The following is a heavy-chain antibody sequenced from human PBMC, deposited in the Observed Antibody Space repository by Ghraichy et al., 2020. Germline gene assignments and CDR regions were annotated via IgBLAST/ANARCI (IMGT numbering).Heavy chain of an antibody. CDR1: GFTFSSYW. CDR2: IKQDGSEK. J-gene: IGHJ2*01. D-gene: IGHD6-13*01. Sequence: GSLRLSCAASGFTFSSYWMSWVRQAPGKGLEWVANIKQDGSEKYYVDSVKGRFTISRDNAKNSLYLQMNSLRAEDTAVYYCARDHYAVRIAAAGYWYFDLWGRGTLVTVSS. V-gene: IGHV3-7*01. CDR3: ARDHYAVRIAAAGYWYFDL.